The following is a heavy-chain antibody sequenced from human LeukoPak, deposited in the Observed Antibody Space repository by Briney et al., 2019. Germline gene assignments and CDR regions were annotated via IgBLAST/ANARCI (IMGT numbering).Heavy chain of an antibody. CDR1: GYTLTSYY. Sequence: ASLKVSCKASGYTLTSYYMHWVRQAPGQGLEWMGIINPSGGSTSYAQKFQGRVTMTRDMSTSTVYMELSSLRSEDTAVYYCARGGPTVTTTLENDAFDIWGQGTMVTVSS. D-gene: IGHD4-17*01. CDR2: INPSGGST. V-gene: IGHV1-46*01. J-gene: IGHJ3*02. CDR3: ARGGPTVTTTLENDAFDI.